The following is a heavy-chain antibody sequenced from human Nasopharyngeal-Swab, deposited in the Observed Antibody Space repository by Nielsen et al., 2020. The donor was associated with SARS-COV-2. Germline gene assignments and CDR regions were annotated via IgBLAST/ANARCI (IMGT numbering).Heavy chain of an antibody. CDR2: ISSSGGST. J-gene: IGHJ4*02. Sequence: GGSLRLSCAASGFTFSSYAMSWVRQAPGKGLEWVSAISSSGGSTYYADSVKGRLTISRDNSKNTLYLQMNSLRAEDTAVYYCAKDSVFRVGATSYFDYWGQGTLVTVSS. CDR1: GFTFSSYA. CDR3: AKDSVFRVGATSYFDY. D-gene: IGHD1-26*01. V-gene: IGHV3-23*01.